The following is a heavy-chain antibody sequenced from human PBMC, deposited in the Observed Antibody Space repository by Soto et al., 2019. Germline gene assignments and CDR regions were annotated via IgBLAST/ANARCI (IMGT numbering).Heavy chain of an antibody. J-gene: IGHJ4*02. D-gene: IGHD3-16*01. V-gene: IGHV1-18*01. Sequence: ASVKVSCKASGYTFTTYAISWVRQAPGQGLEWMGWISTYNGDTNYAQKLQGRVTLTTDTSTTTAYMELRSLRSDDTAIYYCARVAPVWRRPDTHWGQGTLVTVSS. CDR2: ISTYNGDT. CDR1: GYTFTTYA. CDR3: ARVAPVWRRPDTH.